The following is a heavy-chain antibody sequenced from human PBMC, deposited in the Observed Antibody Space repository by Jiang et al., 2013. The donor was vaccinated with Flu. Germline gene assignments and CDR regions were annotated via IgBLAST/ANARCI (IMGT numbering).Heavy chain of an antibody. J-gene: IGHJ4*02. D-gene: IGHD6-25*01. CDR3: ARAASWAFDY. Sequence: SGAEVKXPGASVNVSCKASGYSFETYAIFWVRQAPGQTLEWMGWINNANGITKYSQKFQGRFSITRDTSATTAHMELSSLRSEDAAVYYCARAASWAFDYWGQGTLVTVPS. CDR1: GYSFETYA. CDR2: INNANGIT. V-gene: IGHV1-3*04.